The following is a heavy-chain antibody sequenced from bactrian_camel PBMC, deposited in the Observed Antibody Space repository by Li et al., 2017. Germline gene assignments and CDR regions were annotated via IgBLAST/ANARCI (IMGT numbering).Heavy chain of an antibody. D-gene: IGHD2*01. CDR1: YATDLPYC. J-gene: IGHJ6*01. CDR3: AIGVQHNGF. Sequence: QLVESGGGSVQAGGSQRLSCVASYATDLPYCVGWFRQIPDEDNEAQVVATISPGGDSTYYADSVKGRFTISRDNAKNTLYLQLNSLKIEDTAMYYCAIGVQHNGFLGQGTQVTVS. CDR2: ISPGGDST. V-gene: IGHV3S1*01.